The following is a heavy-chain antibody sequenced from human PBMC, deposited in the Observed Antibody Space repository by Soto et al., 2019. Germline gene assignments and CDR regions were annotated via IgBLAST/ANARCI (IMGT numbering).Heavy chain of an antibody. D-gene: IGHD3-9*01. CDR2: ISYDGGNK. V-gene: IGHV3-30*18. CDR3: AKDPMYYDILAGYDGSPVY. Sequence: GGSPRLSCAASGFSFSSYGMHWVRQAPGKGLEWVAVISYDGGNKYYADSVKGRFTISRDNSKNTLYLQMNSLRAEDTAVYYCAKDPMYYDILAGYDGSPVYWGEGTLVTVSS. J-gene: IGHJ4*02. CDR1: GFSFSSYG.